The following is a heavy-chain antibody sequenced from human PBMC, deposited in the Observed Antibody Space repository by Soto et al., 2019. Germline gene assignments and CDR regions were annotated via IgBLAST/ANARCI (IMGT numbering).Heavy chain of an antibody. CDR2: ISGSGSST. CDR1: GFTFSSYA. V-gene: IGHV3-23*01. D-gene: IGHD6-19*01. Sequence: EVQLLESGGGLVQPGGSLRLSCAASGFTFSSYAMNWVRQAPGKGLEWVSVISGSGSSTYYADSVKGRFTISRDNSENTLYLQMNSLRAEDTAVYYCASRSSGWYFDYWGQGTLVTVSS. CDR3: ASRSSGWYFDY. J-gene: IGHJ4*02.